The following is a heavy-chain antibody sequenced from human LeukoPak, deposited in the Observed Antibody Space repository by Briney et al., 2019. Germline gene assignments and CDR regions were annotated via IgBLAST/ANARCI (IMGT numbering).Heavy chain of an antibody. CDR1: GFTFRNYG. J-gene: IGHJ5*02. CDR2: IKQDGSEK. Sequence: GGSLRLSCAASGFTFRNYGMTWVRQAPGKGLEWVANIKQDGSEKYYVDSVKGRFTISRDNAKNSLYPQMNTLRAEDMAVYYCARGHVWFDPWGQGTLVTVSS. V-gene: IGHV3-7*05. CDR3: ARGHVWFDP.